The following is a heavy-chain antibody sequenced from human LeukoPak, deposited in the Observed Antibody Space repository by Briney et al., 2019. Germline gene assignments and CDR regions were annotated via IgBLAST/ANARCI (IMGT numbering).Heavy chain of an antibody. V-gene: IGHV3-23*01. CDR3: ARHPQYSSSWYYYYGMDV. D-gene: IGHD6-13*01. Sequence: GGSLRLSCAASGFTFSSHAMGWVRQAPGKGLEWVSIISANADSTDYADSVKGRFTISRDNSKNTLYLQMNSLRAEDTAVYYCARHPQYSSSWYYYYGMDVWGQGTTVTVSS. CDR2: ISANADST. CDR1: GFTFSSHA. J-gene: IGHJ6*02.